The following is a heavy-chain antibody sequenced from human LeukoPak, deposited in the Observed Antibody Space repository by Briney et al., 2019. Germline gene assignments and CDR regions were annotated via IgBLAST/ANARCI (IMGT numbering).Heavy chain of an antibody. CDR3: ARTPPKGDIDT. V-gene: IGHV1-8*01. CDR2: MSPKTGDR. Sequence: ASVKISCKASGYSFSNFHINWVRQASGQGLEWNGWMSPKTGDRGYALKFQGRVTMTSDTSEGTVYMEVHSLTSDDSAVYYCARTPPKGDIDTWGQGTMVTVSS. CDR1: GYSFSNFH. D-gene: IGHD2-21*02. J-gene: IGHJ5*02.